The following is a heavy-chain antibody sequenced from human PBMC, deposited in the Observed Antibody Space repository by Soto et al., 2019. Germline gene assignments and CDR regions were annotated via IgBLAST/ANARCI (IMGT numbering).Heavy chain of an antibody. CDR3: ARDIGFDYVN. CDR1: GFNVMSYW. CDR2: VKEDGSEL. J-gene: IGHJ4*02. V-gene: IGHV3-7*01. Sequence: GGSLRLSCAVSGFNVMSYWMSWICQAPGKGLEWVASVKEDGSELYYLHSVRGRFSISRDSAGNALHLTMNYLSAEDTGVYFCARDIGFDYVNWGQGSPVTVSS. D-gene: IGHD3-16*01.